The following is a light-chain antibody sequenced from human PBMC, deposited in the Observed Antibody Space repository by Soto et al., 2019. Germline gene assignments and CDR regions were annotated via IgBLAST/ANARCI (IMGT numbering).Light chain of an antibody. CDR2: EGS. Sequence: QSALTQPASVSGSPGQSITISCTGTSSDVGSYNLVSWYQQHPGKAPKLLIFEGSKRPSWVSFRFSGSKSGNTASLTISGLQAEDEADYYCCSYAGPSTFVFSGGTQLTVL. J-gene: IGLJ3*02. CDR3: CSYAGPSTFV. V-gene: IGLV2-23*03. CDR1: SSDVGSYNL.